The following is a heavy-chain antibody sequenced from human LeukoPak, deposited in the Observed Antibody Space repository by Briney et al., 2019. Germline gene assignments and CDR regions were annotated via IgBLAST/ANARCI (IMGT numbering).Heavy chain of an antibody. J-gene: IGHJ4*02. Sequence: VASVKVSCKASGGTFSSYAISWVRQAPGQGLEWMGIINPSGGGTSYAQKFQGRVTMTRDTSTSTVYMELSSLRSEDTAVYYCAREGSVAGSSSPIGYYFDYWGQGALVTVSS. CDR1: GGTFSSYA. V-gene: IGHV1-46*01. CDR3: AREGSVAGSSSPIGYYFDY. CDR2: INPSGGGT. D-gene: IGHD6-19*01.